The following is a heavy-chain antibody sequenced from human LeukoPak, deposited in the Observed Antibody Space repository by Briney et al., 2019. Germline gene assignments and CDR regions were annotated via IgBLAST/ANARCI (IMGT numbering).Heavy chain of an antibody. CDR2: ISYEGSNK. Sequence: GGSLRLSCAASGFTFSNYAMHWVRQAPGKGLEWVTVISYEGSNKYYADSVKGRFTISRDNSKNTLSLQMDSLGAEDTAVYYCARAGDYDSSGYYSYYYYMDVWGKGTTVTVSS. J-gene: IGHJ6*03. CDR3: ARAGDYDSSGYYSYYYYMDV. CDR1: GFTFSNYA. V-gene: IGHV3-30*04. D-gene: IGHD3-22*01.